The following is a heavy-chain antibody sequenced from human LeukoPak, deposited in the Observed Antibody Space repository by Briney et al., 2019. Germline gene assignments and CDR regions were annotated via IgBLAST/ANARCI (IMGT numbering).Heavy chain of an antibody. Sequence: SVKVSCKASGGTFSSYAISWVRQAPGQGLEWMGGIIPIFGTANYAQKFQGRVTITADKSTSTAYMELSSLRSEDTAVYYCAAVLPPYGAPTGNAFDIWGQGTMVTVSS. CDR3: AAVLPPYGAPTGNAFDI. CDR1: GGTFSSYA. D-gene: IGHD4-17*01. CDR2: IIPIFGTA. J-gene: IGHJ3*02. V-gene: IGHV1-69*06.